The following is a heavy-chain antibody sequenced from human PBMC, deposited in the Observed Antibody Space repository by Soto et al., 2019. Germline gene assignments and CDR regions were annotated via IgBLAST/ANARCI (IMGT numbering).Heavy chain of an antibody. CDR3: ARGVVPAANEEYYFDY. V-gene: IGHV1-69*01. CDR2: IIPIFGTA. CDR1: GDTFSSYA. Sequence: QVQLVQSGAEVKKPGSSVKVCCKASGDTFSSYAISWVRQAPGQGLEWMGGIIPIFGTANYAQKFQGRDTITADESTSTAYMDLSSLRSEDTAVYYCARGVVPAANEEYYFDYWGQGTLVTVSS. J-gene: IGHJ4*02. D-gene: IGHD2-2*01.